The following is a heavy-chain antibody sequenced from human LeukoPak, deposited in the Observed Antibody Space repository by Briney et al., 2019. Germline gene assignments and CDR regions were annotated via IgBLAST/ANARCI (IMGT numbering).Heavy chain of an antibody. Sequence: GGSLRLSCAASGFTFSSYWMSWVRQAPGKGLEWVANIKQDGSEKYHVDSVKGRFTISRDNAKNSLYLQMNSLRAEDTAVYYCARTGYYDSSGYYYFDYWGQGTLVTVSS. CDR1: GFTFSSYW. CDR2: IKQDGSEK. V-gene: IGHV3-7*01. J-gene: IGHJ4*02. CDR3: ARTGYYDSSGYYYFDY. D-gene: IGHD3-22*01.